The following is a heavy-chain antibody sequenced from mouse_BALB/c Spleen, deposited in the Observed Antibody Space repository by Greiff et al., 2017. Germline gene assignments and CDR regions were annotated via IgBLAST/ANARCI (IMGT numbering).Heavy chain of an antibody. CDR3: TRKEHYDYGGDY. CDR2: IDPETGGT. J-gene: IGHJ2*01. CDR1: GYTFTDYE. D-gene: IGHD2-4*01. Sequence: QVQLKQSGAELVRPGASVTLSCKASGYTFTDYEMHWVKQTPVHGLEWIGAIDPETGGTAYNQKFKGKATLTADKSSSTAYMELRSLTSEDSAVYYCTRKEHYDYGGDYWGQGTTLTVSS. V-gene: IGHV1-15*01.